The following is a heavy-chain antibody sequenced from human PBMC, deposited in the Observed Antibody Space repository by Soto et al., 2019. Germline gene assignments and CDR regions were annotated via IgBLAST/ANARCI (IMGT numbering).Heavy chain of an antibody. J-gene: IGHJ3*02. CDR3: AKERITMIVGGDAFDI. CDR2: ISWNSGSI. V-gene: IGHV3-9*01. CDR1: GFTFDDYA. D-gene: IGHD3-22*01. Sequence: GGSLRLSCAASGFTFDDYAMHWVRQAPGKGLEWVSGISWNSGSIGYADSVKGRFTISRDNAKNSLYLQMNSLRAEDAALYYCAKERITMIVGGDAFDIWGQGTMVTVSS.